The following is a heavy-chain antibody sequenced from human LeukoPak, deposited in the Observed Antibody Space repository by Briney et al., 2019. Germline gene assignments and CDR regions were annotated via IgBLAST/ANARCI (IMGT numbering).Heavy chain of an antibody. J-gene: IGHJ4*02. CDR2: ISNSGDTM. Sequence: GGSLRLSCAASGFTFSDYYMSWIRQAPGKGLEWVSYISNSGDTMYYADSVKGRFTISRDNAQNSLYLQMNSLRAENTAVYYCARAPRLSDYWGQGTLVTVSS. CDR1: GFTFSDYY. D-gene: IGHD6-25*01. CDR3: ARAPRLSDY. V-gene: IGHV3-11*01.